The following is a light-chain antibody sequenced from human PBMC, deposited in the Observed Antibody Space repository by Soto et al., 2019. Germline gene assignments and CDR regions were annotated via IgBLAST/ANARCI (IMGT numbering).Light chain of an antibody. J-gene: IGKJ4*01. CDR3: QQRTNWPLT. CDR1: QSVSNNY. Sequence: EIVLTQSPGTLSLSPGERATLSCRASQSVSNNYLAWYQQKPGQAPRLLIYGASNRATGIPDRFSGSGSGTGFTLTISRLEPEDFAVYYCQQRTNWPLTFGGGTKVDIK. CDR2: GAS. V-gene: IGKV3D-20*02.